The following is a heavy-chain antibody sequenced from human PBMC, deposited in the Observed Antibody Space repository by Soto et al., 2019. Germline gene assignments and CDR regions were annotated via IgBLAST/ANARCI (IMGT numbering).Heavy chain of an antibody. CDR2: ISRSANYT. CDR3: SRSGGGSH. CDR1: GFTFSNYA. D-gene: IGHD2-15*01. V-gene: IGHV3-23*01. Sequence: EVQLLESGGGLVQPGGSLRRSCAASGFTFSNYAMSWVRQAPGKGLEWVSVISRSANYTYYADSVKGRFTISRDNSKNTLYLQVSSLRAEDTAIYYCSRSGGGSHWGQGTLVTVAS. J-gene: IGHJ4*02.